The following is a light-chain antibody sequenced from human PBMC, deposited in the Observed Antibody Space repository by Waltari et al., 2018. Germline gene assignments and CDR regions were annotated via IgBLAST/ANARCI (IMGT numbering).Light chain of an antibody. Sequence: IHMTQSPSSLSASVGDRVTITCRASEDISSYLNWYQQKPGKAPKLLIYYVNRREGGVPSRFSGSGSGKEFTLIISGLQPADFATYYCQQYSRLPFTFGPGTKVDVK. J-gene: IGKJ3*01. CDR1: EDISSY. V-gene: IGKV1-13*02. CDR2: YVN. CDR3: QQYSRLPFT.